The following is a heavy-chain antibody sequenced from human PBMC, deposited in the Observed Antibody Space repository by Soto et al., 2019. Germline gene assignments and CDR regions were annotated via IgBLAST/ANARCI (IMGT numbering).Heavy chain of an antibody. V-gene: IGHV4-34*01. CDR1: GGSFSDYY. CDR3: ARGGPYRLYAAFDI. CDR2: INHSGST. J-gene: IGHJ3*02. D-gene: IGHD2-2*02. Sequence: SETLSLTCAVYGGSFSDYYWSWIRQPPGKGLEWIGEINHSGSTNYNPSLKSRVTISVDTSKNQFSLKLSSVTAADTAVYYCARGGPYRLYAAFDIWGQGTMVTV.